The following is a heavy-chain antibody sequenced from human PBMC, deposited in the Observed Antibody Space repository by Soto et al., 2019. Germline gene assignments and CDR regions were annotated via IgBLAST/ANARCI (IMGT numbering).Heavy chain of an antibody. J-gene: IGHJ3*02. CDR1: GGSISSGDYY. CDR2: IYSSGST. V-gene: IGHV4-31*03. D-gene: IGHD3-22*01. CDR3: VRDYDYDTSRNDAFDI. Sequence: HVQLQESGPGLVKPSQTLSLTCTVSGGSISSGDYYWSWIRHHPGKGLEWIGYIYSSGSTYYNPSLRSRVTISADTSKNQFSLRLSSVTAADTAVYYCVRDYDYDTSRNDAFDIWGQGTMVTVSS.